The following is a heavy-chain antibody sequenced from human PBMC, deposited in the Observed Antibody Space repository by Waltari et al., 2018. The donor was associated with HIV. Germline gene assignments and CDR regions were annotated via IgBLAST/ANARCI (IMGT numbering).Heavy chain of an antibody. V-gene: IGHV2-5*01. J-gene: IGHJ3*02. D-gene: IGHD3-22*01. CDR3: AHRASSGYYHDAFDI. Sequence: RQPPGKALEWLALIYWNDDKRYSPSLKSRLTITKDTSKNQVVLTMTNMDPVDTATYYCAHRASSGYYHDAFDIWGQGTMVTVSS. CDR2: IYWNDDK.